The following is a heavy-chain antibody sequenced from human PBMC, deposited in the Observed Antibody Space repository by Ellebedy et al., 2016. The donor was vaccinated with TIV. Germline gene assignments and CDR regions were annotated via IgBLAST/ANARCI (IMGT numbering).Heavy chain of an antibody. Sequence: PGGSLRLSCAASGFTFSTYEMNWVRQAPGKGLEWVSYISISGNKIYYADSVKGRFTMPRDNAKNSLYLQMNSLRAEDTAVYYCGREPSGYGYGMDVWGQGATVTVSS. CDR1: GFTFSTYE. D-gene: IGHD5-12*01. J-gene: IGHJ6*02. CDR2: ISISGNKI. CDR3: GREPSGYGYGMDV. V-gene: IGHV3-48*03.